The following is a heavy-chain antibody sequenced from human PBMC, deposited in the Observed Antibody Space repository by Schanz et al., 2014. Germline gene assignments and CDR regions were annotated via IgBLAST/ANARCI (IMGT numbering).Heavy chain of an antibody. Sequence: QVQLVQSGDEVKKPGASVKVSCKTSGYTFSDYGITWVRQAPGQGLEWVGWISPYTGNTHYFDKMEGRVTMTTDTSTSTAYMELSGLRSEDTAVYYCAREVGLYDRGWFDPWGQGTLVTVSS. CDR3: AREVGLYDRGWFDP. D-gene: IGHD3-22*01. CDR1: GYTFSDYG. V-gene: IGHV1-18*01. J-gene: IGHJ5*02. CDR2: ISPYTGNT.